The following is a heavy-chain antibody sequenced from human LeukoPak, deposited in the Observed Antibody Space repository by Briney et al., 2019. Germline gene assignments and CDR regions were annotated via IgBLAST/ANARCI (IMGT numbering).Heavy chain of an antibody. CDR3: ARDGSGRVPEMSAPDY. CDR2: IRSSSRTI. CDR1: GFTFSSYS. D-gene: IGHD3-10*01. V-gene: IGHV3-48*01. Sequence: GGSLRLSCAASGFTFSSYSMNWVRRAPGKGLEWVSYIRSSSRTIYYADSVKGQFTISRDNAKNSLYLQMNSLRAEDTAVYYCARDGSGRVPEMSAPDYWGQGTLVTVSS. J-gene: IGHJ4*02.